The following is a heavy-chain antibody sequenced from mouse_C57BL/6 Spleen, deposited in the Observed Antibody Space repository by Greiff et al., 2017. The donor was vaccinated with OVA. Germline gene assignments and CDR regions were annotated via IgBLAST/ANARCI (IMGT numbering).Heavy chain of an antibody. Sequence: VKLVESGPELVKPGASVKISCKASGYAFSSSWMNWVKQRRGKGLEWIGRIYPGDGDTNYNGKFKGKATLTADKSSSTAYMQLSSLTSEDSAVYFCARSKLTGTGAMDYWGQGTSVTVSS. CDR2: IYPGDGDT. V-gene: IGHV1-82*01. D-gene: IGHD4-1*01. CDR1: GYAFSSSW. J-gene: IGHJ4*01. CDR3: ARSKLTGTGAMDY.